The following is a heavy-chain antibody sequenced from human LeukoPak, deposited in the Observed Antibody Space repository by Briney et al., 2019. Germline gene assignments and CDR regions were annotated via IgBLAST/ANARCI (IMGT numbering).Heavy chain of an antibody. Sequence: ASVKVSCKASGYTFASYGISWVRQAPGQGLEWMGWISAYDGNTNYAQKLQGRVTMTTDASTSIAYMELRSLKSDDTAVYYCVRVWGAIDYWGQGTLVTVSS. V-gene: IGHV1-18*01. CDR1: GYTFASYG. J-gene: IGHJ4*02. CDR3: VRVWGAIDY. D-gene: IGHD1-26*01. CDR2: ISAYDGNT.